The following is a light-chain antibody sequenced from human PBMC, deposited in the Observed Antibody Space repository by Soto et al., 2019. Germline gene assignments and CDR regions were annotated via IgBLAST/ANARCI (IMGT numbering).Light chain of an antibody. CDR1: QTISSW. Sequence: DIPMTQSPSTLSASIGDRVTITCRASQTISSWLAWYQQKPGRAPKLLMYKTSSLESGVPSRFSGSRSGTEFTLTISSLQPDDFATYFCQQYNSYPWTFGQGIKVEIK. J-gene: IGKJ1*01. CDR2: KTS. CDR3: QQYNSYPWT. V-gene: IGKV1-5*03.